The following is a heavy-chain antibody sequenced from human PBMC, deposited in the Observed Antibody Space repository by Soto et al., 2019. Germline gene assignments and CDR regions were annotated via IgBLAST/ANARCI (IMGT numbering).Heavy chain of an antibody. Sequence: PGGSLRLSCAASGFTFSSYAMSWVRRAPGKGLEWVSAISGSGGRTFYADSVKGRFTISRDNSKNTLYLQMNSLRAEDTAVYYCAKEVVSGGTTFRHYGMDVWGQGTTVTVSS. CDR2: ISGSGGRT. J-gene: IGHJ6*02. CDR3: AKEVVSGGTTFRHYGMDV. V-gene: IGHV3-23*01. CDR1: GFTFSSYA. D-gene: IGHD1-1*01.